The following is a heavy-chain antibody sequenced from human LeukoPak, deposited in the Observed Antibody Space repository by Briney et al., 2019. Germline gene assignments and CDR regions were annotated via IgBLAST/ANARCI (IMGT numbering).Heavy chain of an antibody. Sequence: GGSLRLSCAASGFTFSSYSMNWVRQAPGKGLGWVSSISSRSSYIYYTDSVKGRFTISRDNAKNSLYLQMNSLRAEDTAVYYCARGGSHATLDYWGQGTLVTVSS. J-gene: IGHJ4*02. V-gene: IGHV3-21*01. CDR3: ARGGSHATLDY. CDR2: ISSRSSYI. D-gene: IGHD1-26*01. CDR1: GFTFSSYS.